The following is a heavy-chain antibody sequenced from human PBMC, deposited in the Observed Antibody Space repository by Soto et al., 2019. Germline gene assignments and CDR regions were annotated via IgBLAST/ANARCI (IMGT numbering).Heavy chain of an antibody. CDR1: GYSFNSHW. J-gene: IGHJ1*01. V-gene: IGHV5-51*01. CDR3: ARRKPDAEYFHH. Sequence: GESLKISCKGSGYSFNSHWIGWVRQLPGKGLEWMGIIYPGDSDTRYSPSFQGQVTISADKSISTAYLQWSSLKASDTAMYYWARRKPDAEYFHHWGQGTLVTVAS. CDR2: IYPGDSDT.